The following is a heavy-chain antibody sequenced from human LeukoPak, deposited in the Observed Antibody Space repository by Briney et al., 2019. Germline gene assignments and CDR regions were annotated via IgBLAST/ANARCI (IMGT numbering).Heavy chain of an antibody. V-gene: IGHV3-30*02. J-gene: IGHJ4*02. CDR2: IRYDGSNK. CDR3: AKEAVGATAPLDY. Sequence: PGGSLRLSCAASGFTFSRYGMHWVRQAPGKGLEWVAFIRYDGSNKYYADSVKGRFTISRDNSKNTLYLQMNSLRAEDTAVYYCAKEAVGATAPLDYWGQGTLVTVSS. CDR1: GFTFSRYG. D-gene: IGHD1-26*01.